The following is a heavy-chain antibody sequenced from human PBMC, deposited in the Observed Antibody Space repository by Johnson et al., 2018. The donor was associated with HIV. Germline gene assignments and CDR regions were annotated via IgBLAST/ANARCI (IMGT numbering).Heavy chain of an antibody. CDR3: ARWWPRAIDDAFDI. Sequence: VQLVESGGGVVQPGRSLRLSCAASGFPFSTYSMHWVRQATGKGLEWVSAIGTAGDTYYPGSVKGRFTISRDNAKNSLYLQMNSLRAEDTALYYCARWWPRAIDDAFDIWGQGTMVTVSS. D-gene: IGHD2-15*01. J-gene: IGHJ3*02. CDR1: GFPFSTYS. V-gene: IGHV3-13*01. CDR2: IGTAGDT.